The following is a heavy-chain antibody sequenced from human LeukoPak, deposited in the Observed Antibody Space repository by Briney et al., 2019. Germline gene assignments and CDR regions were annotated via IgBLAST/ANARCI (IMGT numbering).Heavy chain of an antibody. D-gene: IGHD6-19*01. J-gene: IGHJ5*02. CDR3: AKGEAVAGTSSWFDP. CDR2: ISGSGGST. V-gene: IGHV3-23*01. CDR1: GFTFSSYA. Sequence: GGSLRLSCAASGFTFSSYAMSWVRQAPGKGLEWVSTISGSGGSTYYADSVKGRFTISRDNSKNTLYLQINSLRAEDTAAYYCAKGEAVAGTSSWFDPWGQGTLVAVSS.